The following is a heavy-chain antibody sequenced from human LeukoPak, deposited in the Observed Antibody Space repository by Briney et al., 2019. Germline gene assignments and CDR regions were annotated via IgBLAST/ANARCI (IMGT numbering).Heavy chain of an antibody. Sequence: GGSLRLSCAASGFTFSSYAMSWVRQAPGKGLEWVSVIYSDDRTYYADSVKGRFTISRHTSKKTLYLQMNSLRAEDTAVYYCAREVMAKRRAFDIWGQGTVVTVSS. CDR1: GFTFSSYA. J-gene: IGHJ3*02. CDR2: IYSDDRT. CDR3: AREVMAKRRAFDI. V-gene: IGHV3-53*04. D-gene: IGHD2-8*01.